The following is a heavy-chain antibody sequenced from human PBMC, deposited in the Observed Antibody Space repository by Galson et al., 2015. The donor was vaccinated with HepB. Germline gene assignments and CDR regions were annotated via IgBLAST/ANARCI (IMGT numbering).Heavy chain of an antibody. Sequence: SLRLSCAASGFAFSSSSMNWIRQAPGKGLEWISSITNSGTYIHYADSVRGRFTVSRDNAKNSLYLQMNSLRAEDTAVYYCARALVVIDHWYFDLWGRGTLATVSS. CDR3: ARALVVIDHWYFDL. CDR2: ITNSGTYI. V-gene: IGHV3-21*01. J-gene: IGHJ2*01. CDR1: GFAFSSSS. D-gene: IGHD3-22*01.